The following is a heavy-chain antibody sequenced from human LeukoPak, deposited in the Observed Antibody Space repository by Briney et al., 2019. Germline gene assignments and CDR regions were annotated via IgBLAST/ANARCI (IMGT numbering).Heavy chain of an antibody. CDR2: MKQDGREK. CDR1: GFTFTNYW. Sequence: GGSLRLSCVASGFTFTNYWMTWVRQAPGKGLEWVANMKQDGREKYYVDSVKGRFTISRDNAKNSLYLQMNSLRAEDTAVYYCARPLMYYYGSETYFWFDPWGQGTPVTVSS. D-gene: IGHD3-10*01. J-gene: IGHJ5*02. CDR3: ARPLMYYYGSETYFWFDP. V-gene: IGHV3-7*01.